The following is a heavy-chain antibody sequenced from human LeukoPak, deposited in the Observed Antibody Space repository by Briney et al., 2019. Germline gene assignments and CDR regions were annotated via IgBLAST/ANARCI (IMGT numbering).Heavy chain of an antibody. J-gene: IGHJ6*03. CDR3: ARVVAVTGTPVYYMDV. V-gene: IGHV1-2*02. CDR2: INVKSGDA. Sequence: GASVKVSCKASGYTFTDSYMHWVRQAPGQGLEYLAWINVKSGDAKYAQKFQGRVTMTRDTSISTAYMDLNRLRSDDTAVYYCARVVAVTGTPVYYMDVWGKGTTVTVSS. D-gene: IGHD6-19*01. CDR1: GYTFTDSY.